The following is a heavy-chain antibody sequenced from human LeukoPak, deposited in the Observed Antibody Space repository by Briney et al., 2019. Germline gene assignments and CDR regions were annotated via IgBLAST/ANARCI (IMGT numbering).Heavy chain of an antibody. Sequence: GGSLRLSCAASGFTLSKYWMQWVRQVPGQGLGWGSHVNSDGTNTSSADSVKGPFTISRDDTKNTLFLQMNSLRAEDTAVYYCARGGYYGSFDYWGQGTLVTVSS. CDR2: VNSDGTNT. D-gene: IGHD3-22*01. V-gene: IGHV3-74*01. CDR3: ARGGYYGSFDY. CDR1: GFTLSKYW. J-gene: IGHJ4*02.